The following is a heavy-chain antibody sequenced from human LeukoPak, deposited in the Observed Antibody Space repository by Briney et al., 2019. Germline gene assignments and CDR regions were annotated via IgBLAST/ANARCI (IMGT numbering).Heavy chain of an antibody. CDR1: GYTFTGYF. CDR2: INPNSGTT. J-gene: IGHJ4*02. CDR3: ARVRGTVTTFSFVDY. Sequence: ASVKVSCKASGYTFTGYFIHWVRQAPGQGLEWMAWINPNSGTTFTTQKFQGRVTMTRDTSISTAYMELSRLRSDDTAVYYCARVRGTVTTFSFVDYWGQGTLVTVSS. V-gene: IGHV1-2*02. D-gene: IGHD4-11*01.